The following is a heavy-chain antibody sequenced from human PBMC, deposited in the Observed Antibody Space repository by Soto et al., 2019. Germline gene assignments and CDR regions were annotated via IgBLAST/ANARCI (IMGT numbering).Heavy chain of an antibody. CDR2: LTVSSGNP. CDR1: DNSLYSHG. V-gene: IGHV1-18*04. J-gene: IGHJ4*02. CDR3: ARPSRSGSYSFFDS. D-gene: IGHD1-26*01. Sequence: QFQLVQSGPEVKEPGASVKVSCNASDNSLYSHGIAWVRQAPGQGLEWMGWLTVSSGNPHYAQKLQGRVTMTTDTSTTTAYMELWSLRSDDTAVYYCARPSRSGSYSFFDSWGQGTPVIVSS.